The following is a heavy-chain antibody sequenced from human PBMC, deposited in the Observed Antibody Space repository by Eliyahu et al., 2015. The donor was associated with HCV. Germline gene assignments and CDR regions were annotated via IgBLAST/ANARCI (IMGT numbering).Heavy chain of an antibody. CDR1: GGSFSGYY. J-gene: IGHJ4*02. CDR3: ARGVADSSGSRGSDLDS. D-gene: IGHD3-22*01. V-gene: IGHV4-34*01. CDR2: IXXRGRT. Sequence: QVQLQQWGAGLLKPSETLSLXCAVYGGSFSGYYXXWIRQPPGKGLEWXGEIXXRGRTNYNPSLXSRVTISVDASKNQFSLKVNSLTAADTAVYYCARGVADSSGSRGSDLDSWGQGTLVTVSS.